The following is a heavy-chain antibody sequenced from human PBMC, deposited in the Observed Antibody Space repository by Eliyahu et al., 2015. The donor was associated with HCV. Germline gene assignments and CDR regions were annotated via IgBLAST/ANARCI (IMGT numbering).Heavy chain of an antibody. J-gene: IGHJ4*02. CDR1: GFAFSNYA. CDR2: ISGSGGTT. Sequence: EVQLLESGGGLVQPGGSLRLSXAASGFAFSNYAVNWVRQAPGKGLGWVSAISGSGGTTYYTDSMKGRITISRDNSKNTVYLQMSSLRAEDTATYYCAKVGEPYSYYDYWGQGTLVTVSS. V-gene: IGHV3-23*01. CDR3: AKVGEPYSYYDY. D-gene: IGHD4-11*01.